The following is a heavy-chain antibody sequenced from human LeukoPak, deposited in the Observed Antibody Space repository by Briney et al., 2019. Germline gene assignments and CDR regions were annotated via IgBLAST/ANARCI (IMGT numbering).Heavy chain of an antibody. CDR1: GGSISSSSYY. D-gene: IGHD5-18*01. Sequence: SETLSLTCTVSGGSISSSSYYWGWIRQPPGRGLEGIGSIYYSGSTYYNPSLKSRVTISVDTSKNQFSLKLSSVTAADTAVYYCARETAGYSYGQYYFDYWGQGTLVTVSS. CDR3: ARETAGYSYGQYYFDY. CDR2: IYYSGST. V-gene: IGHV4-39*07. J-gene: IGHJ4*02.